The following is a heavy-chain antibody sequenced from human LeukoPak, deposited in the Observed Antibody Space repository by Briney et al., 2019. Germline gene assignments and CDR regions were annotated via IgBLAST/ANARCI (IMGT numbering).Heavy chain of an antibody. Sequence: ASVKVSCKTSGYSFTDYYIHWVRQAPGQGLEWMGWINTKSGRTSSARKFQGRVTMTRDPSITTVYMDMAWLTSDDTAIDFWARADFIDAGPYLIGPWGQGTLVTVSS. J-gene: IGHJ5*02. V-gene: IGHV1-2*02. CDR3: ARADFIDAGPYLIGP. CDR1: GYSFTDYY. D-gene: IGHD3-3*01. CDR2: INTKSGRT.